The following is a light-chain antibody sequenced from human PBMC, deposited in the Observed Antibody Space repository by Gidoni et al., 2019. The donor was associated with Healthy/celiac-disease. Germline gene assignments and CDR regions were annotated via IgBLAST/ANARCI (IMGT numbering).Light chain of an antibody. J-gene: IGKJ2*01. CDR1: QSISSY. V-gene: IGKV1-39*01. Sequence: DIQMTQSPSSLSASVGDRVTITCRASQSISSYLNWYQQKPRKAPKLLIYAASSVQSGVPSRFSGSGSGTDFTLTSSSLQPENFATYYCQQSYSTPYTFGQGTKLEIK. CDR3: QQSYSTPYT. CDR2: AAS.